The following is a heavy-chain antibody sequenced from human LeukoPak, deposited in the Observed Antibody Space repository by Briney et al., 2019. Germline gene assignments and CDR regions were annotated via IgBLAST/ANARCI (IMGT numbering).Heavy chain of an antibody. CDR2: INPNSGAT. V-gene: IGHV1-2*02. Sequence: ASVKVSCKASGYTFTGYNMHWVRQAPGQGLECMGWINPNSGATHYAQKFQGRVGMTRDTSISTVYMELSRLTSDDTALYYCARASRRRDGYSYLYYGMDVWGQGTTVTVSS. CDR1: GYTFTGYN. D-gene: IGHD5-24*01. J-gene: IGHJ6*02. CDR3: ARASRRRDGYSYLYYGMDV.